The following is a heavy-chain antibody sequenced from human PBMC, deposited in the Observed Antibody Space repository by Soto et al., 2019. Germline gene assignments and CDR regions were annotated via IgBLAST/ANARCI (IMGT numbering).Heavy chain of an antibody. D-gene: IGHD3-16*02. V-gene: IGHV3-30-3*01. CDR1: GFTFSSYA. J-gene: IGHJ4*02. Sequence: PGGSLRLSCAASGFTFSSYAMHWVRQAPGKGLEWVAVTSYDGSNKYYADSVKGRFTISRDNSKNTLYLQMNSLRAEDTAVYYCARDTQYRFLFDYWGQGTLVTVSS. CDR2: TSYDGSNK. CDR3: ARDTQYRFLFDY.